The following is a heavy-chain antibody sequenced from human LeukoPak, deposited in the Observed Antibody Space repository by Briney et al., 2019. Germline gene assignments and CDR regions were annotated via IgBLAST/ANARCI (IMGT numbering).Heavy chain of an antibody. D-gene: IGHD1-26*01. CDR2: ISWSSGSI. Sequence: PWGSLRLSCAASGFTIDDYAMHWVRQAPGKGLEWVSGISWSSGSIGYADSVKGRVTIPRDNAKNSLYLQMNSLRAEDMALYYCAKDISPSYSGSYGGAFDIWGQGTMVTVSS. CDR3: AKDISPSYSGSYGGAFDI. V-gene: IGHV3-9*03. CDR1: GFTIDDYA. J-gene: IGHJ3*02.